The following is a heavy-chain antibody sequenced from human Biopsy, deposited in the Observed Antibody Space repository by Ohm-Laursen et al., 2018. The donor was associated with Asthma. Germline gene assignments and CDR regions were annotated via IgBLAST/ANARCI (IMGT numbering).Heavy chain of an antibody. CDR2: IYYTGSD. CDR1: GGSVSTGSYY. CDR3: ARAGQCSSTSCYNPGWFDP. V-gene: IGHV4-61*01. J-gene: IGHJ5*02. D-gene: IGHD2-2*01. Sequence: SETLSLTCIVSGGSVSTGSYYWSWIRQPPGKGLEWLGYIYYTGSDNYNPSLKSRVTISVDTSKNQFSLRLNSVTAADTAVYYCARAGQCSSTSCYNPGWFDPWGQGTLVTVSS.